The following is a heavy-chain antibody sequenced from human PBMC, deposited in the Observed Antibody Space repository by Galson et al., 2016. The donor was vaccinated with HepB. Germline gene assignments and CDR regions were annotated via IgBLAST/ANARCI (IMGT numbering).Heavy chain of an antibody. J-gene: IGHJ4*02. CDR1: GFSFSTSG. V-gene: IGHV3-23*01. Sequence: SLRLSCAASGFSFSTSGMSWVRQSPGRGLEWVSGITGSGAITHYAESVKGRFTISRDNSKNTLYLYMDSLRDGDTAVYYCGKHGGFDYWGQGALVTVSS. CDR2: ITGSGAIT. CDR3: GKHGGFDY. D-gene: IGHD3-16*01.